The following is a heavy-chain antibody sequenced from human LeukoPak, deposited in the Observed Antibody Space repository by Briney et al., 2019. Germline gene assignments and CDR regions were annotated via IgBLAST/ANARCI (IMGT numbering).Heavy chain of an antibody. D-gene: IGHD1-26*01. CDR2: IYYSGST. J-gene: IGHJ5*02. CDR1: GGSISSYY. CDR3: ARENSGSYPNWFDP. Sequence: PSETLSLTCTVSGGSISSYYWSWIRQPPGKGLEWIEYIYYSGSTNYNPSLKSRVTISVDTSKNQFSLKLSSVTAADTAVYYCARENSGSYPNWFDPWGQGTLVTVSS. V-gene: IGHV4-59*01.